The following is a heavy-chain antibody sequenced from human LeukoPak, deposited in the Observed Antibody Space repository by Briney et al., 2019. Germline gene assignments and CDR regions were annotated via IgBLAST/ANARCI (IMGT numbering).Heavy chain of an antibody. CDR2: ITPFNGNT. Sequence: ASVKVSCKASGYTLTYRYLHWVRQAPGQALEWMGWITPFNGNTNYAQKFQDRVTITRDRSMSTAYMELSSLRSEDTAVYYCARGPRDGYRYGDYWGQGTLVTVSS. J-gene: IGHJ4*02. CDR1: GYTLTYRY. CDR3: ARGPRDGYRYGDY. D-gene: IGHD5-24*01. V-gene: IGHV1-45*02.